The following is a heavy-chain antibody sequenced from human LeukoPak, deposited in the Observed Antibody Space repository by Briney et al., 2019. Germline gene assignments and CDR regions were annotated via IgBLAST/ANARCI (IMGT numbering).Heavy chain of an antibody. CDR3: ARDPMVEGAFDI. CDR2: IIPIFGTA. J-gene: IGHJ3*02. D-gene: IGHD2-15*01. CDR1: GGTFSSYA. V-gene: IGHV1-69*13. Sequence: AASVKVSCKASGGTFSSYAISWVRQAPGQGLEWMGGIIPIFGTANYAQKFQGRVTITADESTSTAYMELSSLRSEDTAVYYCARDPMVEGAFDIWGQRTMVTVSS.